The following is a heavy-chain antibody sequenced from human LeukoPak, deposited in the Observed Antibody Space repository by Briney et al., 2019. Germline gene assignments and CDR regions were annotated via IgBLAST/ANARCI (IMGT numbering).Heavy chain of an antibody. CDR2: ISSSSSYI. CDR1: GFTFSSYS. J-gene: IGHJ1*01. Sequence: GGSLRLSCAASGFTFSSYSMNWVRQAPGKGLEWVSSISSSSSYIYYADSVKGRFTISRDNAKNSLYLQMNSLRAEDTAVYYCATEALLWFGELSPGPLFLQHWGQGTLVTVSS. D-gene: IGHD3-10*01. V-gene: IGHV3-21*01. CDR3: ATEALLWFGELSPGPLFLQH.